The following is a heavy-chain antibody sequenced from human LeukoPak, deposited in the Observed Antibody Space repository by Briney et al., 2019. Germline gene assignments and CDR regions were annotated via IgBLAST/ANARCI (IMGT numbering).Heavy chain of an antibody. CDR3: AREGAYGSGSYEH. D-gene: IGHD3-10*01. V-gene: IGHV3-53*01. Sequence: GGSLRLSCAVSGSSVRGNYMSWVRQAPGKGLQWVSIIYSGESTHYADSVKGRFTISRDRSKNTLYLQMNRLRAEDTAVYYCAREGAYGSGSYEHWGQGTLVTVAS. J-gene: IGHJ4*02. CDR1: GSSVRGNY. CDR2: IYSGEST.